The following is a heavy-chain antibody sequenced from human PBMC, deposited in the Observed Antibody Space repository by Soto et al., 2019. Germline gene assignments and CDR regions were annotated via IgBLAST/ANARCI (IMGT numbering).Heavy chain of an antibody. CDR3: AREGIDWGSGSDNDAFDI. CDR1: GGSFSGYY. V-gene: IGHV4-34*01. Sequence: SETLSLTCAVYGGSFSGYYWSWIRQPPGKGLEWIGEINHSGSTNYNPSLKSRVTISVDTSKNQFSLKLSSVTAADTAVYYCAREGIDWGSGSDNDAFDIWGQGTMVTVSS. D-gene: IGHD7-27*01. J-gene: IGHJ3*02. CDR2: INHSGST.